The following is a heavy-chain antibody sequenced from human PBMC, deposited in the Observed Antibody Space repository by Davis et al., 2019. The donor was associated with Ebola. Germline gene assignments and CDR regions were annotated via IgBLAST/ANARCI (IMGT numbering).Heavy chain of an antibody. CDR3: ARGGEGVVVVPAA. J-gene: IGHJ5*02. V-gene: IGHV3-21*01. CDR1: GFTFSSYW. CDR2: ISSSSSYI. Sequence: PGGSLRLSCAASGFTFSSYWMSWVRQAPGKGLEWVSSISSSSSYIYYADSVKGRFTISRDNAKNSLYLQMNSLRAEDTAVYYCARGGEGVVVVPAAWGQGTLVTVSS. D-gene: IGHD2-2*01.